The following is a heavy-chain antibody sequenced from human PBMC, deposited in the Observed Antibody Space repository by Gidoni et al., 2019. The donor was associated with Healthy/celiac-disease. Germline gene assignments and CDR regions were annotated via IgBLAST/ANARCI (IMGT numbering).Heavy chain of an antibody. V-gene: IGHV3-30-3*01. CDR1: GFAFSSYA. CDR3: ARDSYCSSTSCYATSGGREGDYGIFDY. CDR2: ISYDGSNK. D-gene: IGHD2-2*01. Sequence: QVQLVASGGGVVQTGRSLRLPCAASGFAFSSYAMHCVRQAPGAGLERVAVISYDGSNKYYADSVKGRFTISRDNSKNTLYLQMNSLRAEDTAVYYCARDSYCSSTSCYATSGGREGDYGIFDYWGQGTLVTVSS. J-gene: IGHJ4*02.